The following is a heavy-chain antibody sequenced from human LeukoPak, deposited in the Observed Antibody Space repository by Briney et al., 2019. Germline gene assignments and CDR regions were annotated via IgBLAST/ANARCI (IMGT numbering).Heavy chain of an antibody. CDR2: ISGSGGST. V-gene: IGHV3-23*01. CDR1: GFTFSSYA. J-gene: IGHJ4*02. Sequence: GGSLRLSCAASGFTFSSYAMSWVRQAPGKGLEWVSAISGSGGSTYYADSVKGRFTISRDNSKNTLYLQMNSLRAEDTAVYYCAKVQYDYVWGSYRYGAFDYWGQGTLVTVSS. CDR3: AKVQYDYVWGSYRYGAFDY. D-gene: IGHD3-16*02.